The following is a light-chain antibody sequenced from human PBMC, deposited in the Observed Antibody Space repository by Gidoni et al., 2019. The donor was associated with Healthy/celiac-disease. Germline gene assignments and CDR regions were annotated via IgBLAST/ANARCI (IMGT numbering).Light chain of an antibody. CDR2: DAS. CDR1: QDISNC. CDR3: QRYDKLPLT. V-gene: IGKV1-33*01. Sequence: DIQMTQSPASLSASVGERVTITCQAGQDISNCLNWYQLKPGEAPKVLIYDASNLETGVPSRFSEGGSGTDFAFTISSLQAGDIATYYCQRYDKLPLTFGGGTKVEIK. J-gene: IGKJ4*01.